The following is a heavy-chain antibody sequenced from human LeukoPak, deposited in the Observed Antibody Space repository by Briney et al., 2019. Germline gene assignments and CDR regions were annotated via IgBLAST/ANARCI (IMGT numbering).Heavy chain of an antibody. D-gene: IGHD6-13*01. V-gene: IGHV4-39*07. CDR3: ARGVYSSSWYANY. J-gene: IGHJ4*02. CDR2: IYYSGST. Sequence: PSETLSLTCTVSGGSISGSIYYWDWIRQPPGMGLEWIGSIYYSGSTYYNPSLKSRVTMSVDTSKSQFSLKLTSVTAADTAVYYCARGVYSSSWYANYWGQGTLVTVSS. CDR1: GGSISGSIYY.